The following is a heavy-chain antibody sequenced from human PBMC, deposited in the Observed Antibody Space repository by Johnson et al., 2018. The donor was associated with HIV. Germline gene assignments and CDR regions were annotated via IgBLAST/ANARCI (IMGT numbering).Heavy chain of an antibody. CDR2: ISGSGGST. V-gene: IGHV3-23*04. J-gene: IGHJ3*02. D-gene: IGHD1-26*01. CDR3: VKDRGGRFSGSYLSLRVGAFDI. CDR1: GFTFSSYA. Sequence: VQLVESGGGLVQPGGSLRLSCAASGFTFSSYAMSWVRPAPGKGLEWVSAISGSGGSTYYADSVKGRFTIARDNSKSTLYLQMNSLRAEDTAVYYCVKDRGGRFSGSYLSLRVGAFDIWGQGTLVTVSS.